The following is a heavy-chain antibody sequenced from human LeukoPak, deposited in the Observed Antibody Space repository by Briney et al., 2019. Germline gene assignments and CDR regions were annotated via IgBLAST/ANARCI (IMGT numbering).Heavy chain of an antibody. CDR2: ISYDGSNK. J-gene: IGHJ5*02. CDR3: AKDHITMVRGVRDSWFDP. V-gene: IGHV3-30*18. CDR1: GFTFSSYG. Sequence: PGRSLRLSCAASGFTFSSYGMHWVRQAPGKGLEWVAVISYDGSNKYYADSVKGRFTISRDNSKNTLYLQMNSLRAEDTAVYYCAKDHITMVRGVRDSWFDPWGQGTLVTVSS. D-gene: IGHD3-10*01.